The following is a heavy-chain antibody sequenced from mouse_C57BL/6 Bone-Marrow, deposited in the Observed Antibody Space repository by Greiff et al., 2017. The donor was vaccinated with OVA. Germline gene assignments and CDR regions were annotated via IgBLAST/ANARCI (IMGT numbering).Heavy chain of an antibody. V-gene: IGHV5-9-1*02. CDR2: ISSGGDYI. CDR3: TRDGYDRFAY. Sequence: DVMLVESGEGLVKPGGSLKLSCAASGFTFSSYAMSWVRQTPEKRLEWVAYISSGGDYIYYADTVKGRFTISRDNARNTLYLQMSSLKSEDTAMYYCTRDGYDRFAYWGQGTLVTVSA. CDR1: GFTFSSYA. J-gene: IGHJ3*01. D-gene: IGHD2-2*01.